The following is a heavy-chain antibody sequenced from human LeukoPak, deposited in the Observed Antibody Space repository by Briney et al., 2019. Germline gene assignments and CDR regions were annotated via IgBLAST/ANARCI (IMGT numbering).Heavy chain of an antibody. J-gene: IGHJ4*02. Sequence: GGSLRLSCAASGFPFSDDWMSWVRQAPGKGLEWVGRIKKKDDGGTTDYPAPVKGRFTISRDDSKNMLHLKMNNLKIEATAVYYCTTVTMVRDYDYWGQGTPVTVSS. D-gene: IGHD3-10*01. CDR3: TTVTMVRDYDY. CDR1: GFPFSDDW. CDR2: IKKKDDGGTT. V-gene: IGHV3-15*01.